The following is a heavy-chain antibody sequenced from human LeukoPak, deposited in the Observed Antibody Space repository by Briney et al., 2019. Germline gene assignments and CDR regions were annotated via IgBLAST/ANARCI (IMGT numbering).Heavy chain of an antibody. CDR1: GFTFSSYW. CDR2: INSDGSST. V-gene: IGHV3-74*01. D-gene: IGHD6-13*01. J-gene: IGHJ5*02. Sequence: GGSLRLSCAASGFTFSSYWMHWVRQAPGKGLVWVSRINSDGSSTSYADSVKGRLTISRDNAKNTLYLQMNSLRAEDTAVYYCARVVSSSWSNWFDPWGQGTLVTVSS. CDR3: ARVVSSSWSNWFDP.